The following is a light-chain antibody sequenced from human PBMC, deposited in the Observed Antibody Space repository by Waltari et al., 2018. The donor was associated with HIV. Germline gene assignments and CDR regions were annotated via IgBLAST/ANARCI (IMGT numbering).Light chain of an antibody. CDR1: QTVTSDF. J-gene: IGKJ1*01. CDR3: QQYGSSPRT. CDR2: DAS. Sequence: EIVLTQSPATLSLSPGERATLSCGASQTVTSDFLAWYQQKPGLAPSLLIYDASNRATGIPDFTLTISRLEPEDFAVYYCQQYGSSPRTFGQGTKVEIK. V-gene: IGKV3D-20*01.